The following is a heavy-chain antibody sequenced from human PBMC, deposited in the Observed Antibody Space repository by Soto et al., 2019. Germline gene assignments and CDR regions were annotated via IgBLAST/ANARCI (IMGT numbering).Heavy chain of an antibody. V-gene: IGHV3-23*01. CDR2: ISAHGVDI. D-gene: IGHD2-15*01. Sequence: EVQLLESGGGLVQPGGSLRLSCAASGFVFNGYAMSWVQAPGKGLEWVSGISAHGVDIYYADSVKGRFTICRDNSKDTLYLQMNSLRTEDTAVYYCAREDGGGPFDYWGQGTLLTVSS. CDR1: GFVFNGYA. J-gene: IGHJ4*02. CDR3: AREDGGGPFDY.